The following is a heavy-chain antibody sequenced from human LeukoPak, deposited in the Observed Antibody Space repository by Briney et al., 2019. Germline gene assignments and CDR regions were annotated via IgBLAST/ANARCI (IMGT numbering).Heavy chain of an antibody. CDR1: GYTFSDFY. CDR3: ARVRLADERAWAY. Sequence: ASVKVSCKASGYTFSDFYIQWVRQAPGQGLEYVGWITPKSGDTYSPPGFQGRVTMTRDPSISTAYMELSSLRSDDTAVYFCARVRLADERAWAYWGQGTLVTVSS. J-gene: IGHJ4*02. CDR2: ITPKSGDT. V-gene: IGHV1-2*02. D-gene: IGHD3-3*02.